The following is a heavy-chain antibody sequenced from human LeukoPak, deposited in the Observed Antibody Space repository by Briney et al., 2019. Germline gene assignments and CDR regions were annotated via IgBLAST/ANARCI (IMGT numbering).Heavy chain of an antibody. J-gene: IGHJ5*02. CDR3: AKDRAFLWFGDL. D-gene: IGHD3-10*01. Sequence: GGSLRLSCAASGFTFSSCAMSWVRQAPGKGLEWVSGISDSGGTTYYADSVKGRFTISRDNSKNTLYLQMNSLRAEDTAVYYCAKDRAFLWFGDLWGQGTLVTVSS. CDR1: GFTFSSCA. V-gene: IGHV3-23*01. CDR2: ISDSGGTT.